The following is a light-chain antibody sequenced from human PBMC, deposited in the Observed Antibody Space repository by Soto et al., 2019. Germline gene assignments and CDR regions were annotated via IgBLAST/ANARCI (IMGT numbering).Light chain of an antibody. J-gene: IGLJ1*01. Sequence: QAVATQEPSLTVSPGGTVTLTCGSSTGAVTSGHYPYWFQQKPGQAPRTLIYDTNNRHSWTPARFSGSLLGGKAALTLSGAQPEDEAEYYCLLSYSGALYVFGTGTKLTVL. CDR1: TGAVTSGHY. V-gene: IGLV7-46*01. CDR3: LLSYSGALYV. CDR2: DTN.